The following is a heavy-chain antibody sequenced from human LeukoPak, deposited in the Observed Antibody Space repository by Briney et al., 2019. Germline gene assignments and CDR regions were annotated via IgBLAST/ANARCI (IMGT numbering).Heavy chain of an antibody. CDR2: LSGNGNTI. CDR1: GFTFSTYA. CDR3: AKGTVVVPAAFDY. J-gene: IGHJ4*02. V-gene: IGHV3-23*01. Sequence: GGSLRLSCAASGFTFSTYAMSWVRQAPGKGLECVSALSGNGNTIYYADSVKGRFTISRDNSKNTLYLQMNSLRAEDTAVYYCAKGTVVVPAAFDYWGQGTLVTVSS. D-gene: IGHD2-2*01.